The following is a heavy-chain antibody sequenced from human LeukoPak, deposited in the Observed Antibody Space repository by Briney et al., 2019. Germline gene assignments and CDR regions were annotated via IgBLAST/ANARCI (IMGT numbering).Heavy chain of an antibody. CDR1: GFTFSSYG. V-gene: IGHV3-33*01. D-gene: IGHD3-3*01. J-gene: IGHJ6*02. Sequence: GGSLRLSCAASGFTFSSYGMHWVRQAPGKGLEWVAVIWYDGSSKYYADSVKGRFTISRDNSKNTLYVQMNSLRAEDTAVYYCARDGYYDFWSGQTGGMDVWGQGTTVTVSS. CDR3: ARDGYYDFWSGQTGGMDV. CDR2: IWYDGSSK.